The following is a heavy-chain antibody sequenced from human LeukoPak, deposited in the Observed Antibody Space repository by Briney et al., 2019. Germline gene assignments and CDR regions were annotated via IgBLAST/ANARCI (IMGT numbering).Heavy chain of an antibody. Sequence: SQTLSLTCAISGDSVSSNSASCGWIRQPPSGGLGWLGRTYYRSKWYSDYAVSVKSRITINPDTSKNQVSLQLNSVTPEDTAVYYCSRELAWGPADYWGQGALVTVSS. D-gene: IGHD7-27*01. CDR2: TYYRSKWYS. V-gene: IGHV6-1*01. J-gene: IGHJ4*02. CDR1: GDSVSSNSAS. CDR3: SRELAWGPADY.